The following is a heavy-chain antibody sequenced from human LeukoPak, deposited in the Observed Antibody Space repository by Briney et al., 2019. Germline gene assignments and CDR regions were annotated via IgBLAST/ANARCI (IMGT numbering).Heavy chain of an antibody. CDR1: AFTFSNYA. Sequence: PGGSLRLSCGASAFTFSNYAMSWFRQAPGKGLEWVSVTSGGGGRTYYADSVKGRFTISRDNSKNTVFLQMNSLRAEDTAVYYCAKGAQDYGDSPTDYWGQGTLVTVSS. D-gene: IGHD4-17*01. CDR2: TSGGGGRT. V-gene: IGHV3-23*01. J-gene: IGHJ4*02. CDR3: AKGAQDYGDSPTDY.